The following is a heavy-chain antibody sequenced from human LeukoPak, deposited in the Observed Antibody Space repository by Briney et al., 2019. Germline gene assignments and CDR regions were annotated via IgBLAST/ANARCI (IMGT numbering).Heavy chain of an antibody. CDR1: GYTFTSYY. Sequence: ASVKVSCKASGYTFTSYYMHWVRQAPGQGLEWMGIINPSGGSTSYAQKFQGRVTMTSDTSTSTVYMELSSLRSEDTAVYYCARDLQTLYYFDYWGQGTLVTVSS. J-gene: IGHJ4*02. CDR2: INPSGGST. CDR3: ARDLQTLYYFDY. V-gene: IGHV1-46*01. D-gene: IGHD4-11*01.